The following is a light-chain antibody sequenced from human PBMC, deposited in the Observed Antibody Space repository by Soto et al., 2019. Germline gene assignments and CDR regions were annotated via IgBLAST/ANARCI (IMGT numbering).Light chain of an antibody. V-gene: IGKV2-30*02. CDR1: QSLVHSNWNTY. CDR2: QVS. CDR3: MQGTHWPRS. J-gene: IGKJ4*01. Sequence: DVVMTQSPLSLPVTLGQPASISCRSNQSLVHSNWNTYLNWFQQRQGQSPRRLIYQVSNRDSGVPDRFSGSGSGTDFTLKISRVEAEDIGVYYYCMQGTHWPRSFGGGTKVETK.